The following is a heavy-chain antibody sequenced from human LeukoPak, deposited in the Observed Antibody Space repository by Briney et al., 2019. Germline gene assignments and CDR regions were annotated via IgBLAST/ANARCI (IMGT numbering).Heavy chain of an antibody. J-gene: IGHJ4*02. D-gene: IGHD5-12*01. Sequence: PGGSLRLSCAASGFTFDDYAMHWVRQAPGKGLEWVSGISWNSGSIGYADSVKGRFTISRDNAKNSLYLQMNSLRAEDTALYYCAKEDIVATIDALGEGAFDYWGQGTLVTVSS. CDR3: AKEDIVATIDALGEGAFDY. CDR1: GFTFDDYA. CDR2: ISWNSGSI. V-gene: IGHV3-9*01.